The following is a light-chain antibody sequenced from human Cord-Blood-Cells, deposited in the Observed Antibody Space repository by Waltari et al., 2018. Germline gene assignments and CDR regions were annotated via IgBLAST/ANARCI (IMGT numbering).Light chain of an antibody. J-gene: IGLJ3*02. V-gene: IGLV2-23*02. CDR1: SSDAGSYNL. CDR3: CSYAGSSTWV. Sequence: QSALTQPASASGYPGQSITISCTGTSSDAGSYNLVSWYQQHPGKAPKLMIYEVSKRPSGVSNRFSGSKSGNTASLTISGLQAEDEADYYCCSYAGSSTWVFGGGTKLTVL. CDR2: EVS.